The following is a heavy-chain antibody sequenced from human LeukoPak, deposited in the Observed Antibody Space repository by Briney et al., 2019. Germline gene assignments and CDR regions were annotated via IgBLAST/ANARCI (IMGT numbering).Heavy chain of an antibody. CDR3: ARGCQETLLSRKGIAVAGSCAEYLQH. CDR2: IYSGGST. D-gene: IGHD6-19*01. J-gene: IGHJ1*01. V-gene: IGHV3-53*01. CDR1: GFTVSSNY. Sequence: GGSLRLSCAASGFTVSSNYMSWVRQAPGKGLEWVSVIYSGGSTYYADSVKGRFTISRDNSKNTLYLQMNSLRAEDTAVYYCARGCQETLLSRKGIAVAGSCAEYLQHWGQGTLVTVSS.